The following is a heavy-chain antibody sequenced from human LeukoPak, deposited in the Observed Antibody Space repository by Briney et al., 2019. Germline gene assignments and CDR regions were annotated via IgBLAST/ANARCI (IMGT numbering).Heavy chain of an antibody. D-gene: IGHD2/OR15-2a*01. CDR1: GFTFNDYA. V-gene: IGHV3-23*01. Sequence: GGSLRLSCAASGFTFNDYAMTWVRQAPGKGLEWVSAITGSGSNTYYAASAKGRFTISRDNPKNSLDLQMNSLGAEDTAVYYCAKGLRGCSGNACHYFFDFWGQGALVTVSS. CDR2: ITGSGSNT. CDR3: AKGLRGCSGNACHYFFDF. J-gene: IGHJ4*02.